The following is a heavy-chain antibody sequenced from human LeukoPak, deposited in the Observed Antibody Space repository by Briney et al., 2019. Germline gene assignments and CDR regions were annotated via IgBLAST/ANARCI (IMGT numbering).Heavy chain of an antibody. CDR2: IYYSGST. J-gene: IGHJ3*02. D-gene: IGHD6-19*01. CDR1: GESISGFY. V-gene: IGHV4-59*12. CDR3: ALAVAGAFDI. Sequence: SETLSLTCTVSGESISGFYWTWIRQPPGKGLEWIGYIYYSGSTNYNPSLKSRVTMSVDTSKNQFSLKLSSVTAADTAVYYCALAVAGAFDIWGQGAMVTVSS.